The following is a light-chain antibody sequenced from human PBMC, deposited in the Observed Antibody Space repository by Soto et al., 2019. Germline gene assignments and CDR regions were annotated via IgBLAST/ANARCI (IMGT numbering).Light chain of an antibody. V-gene: IGKV3-20*01. CDR1: QSVSASY. Sequence: EIALTQSPGTLSLSPGERATLSCRASQSVSASYLAWYQQKPGQAPRLRIYGASSRATGIPDRFSGSGSGTEVTRTISRLEPEDFAVYYCQQYGGSPGTFGQGTKVDI. J-gene: IGKJ1*01. CDR3: QQYGGSPGT. CDR2: GAS.